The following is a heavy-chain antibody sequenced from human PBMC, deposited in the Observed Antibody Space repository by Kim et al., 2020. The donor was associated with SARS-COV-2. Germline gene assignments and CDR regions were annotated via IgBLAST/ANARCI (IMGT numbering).Heavy chain of an antibody. Sequence: GESLRLSCAASGFTFSSYAMHWVRQAPGKGLEWVAVISYDGSNKYYADSVKGRFTISRDNSKNTLYLQMNSLRAEDTAVYYCARDTAGTLDYWGQGTLVTVSS. CDR1: GFTFSSYA. J-gene: IGHJ4*02. D-gene: IGHD6-19*01. V-gene: IGHV3-30*04. CDR2: ISYDGSNK. CDR3: ARDTAGTLDY.